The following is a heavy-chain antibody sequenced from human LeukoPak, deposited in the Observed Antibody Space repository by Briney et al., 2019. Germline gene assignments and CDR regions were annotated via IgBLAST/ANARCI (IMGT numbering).Heavy chain of an antibody. CDR3: ARDSSVDYYYYYMDV. CDR1: GGSISSGNYY. V-gene: IGHV4-61*02. J-gene: IGHJ6*03. CDR2: IYTSGRT. Sequence: SQTLSLTCTVSGGSISSGNYYWSWIRQPAGKGLEWIGRIYTSGRTNYNPSLKSRVTISVDTSKNQFSLKLSSVTAADTAVYYCARDSSVDYYYYYMDVWGKGTTVTVSS. D-gene: IGHD2-21*01.